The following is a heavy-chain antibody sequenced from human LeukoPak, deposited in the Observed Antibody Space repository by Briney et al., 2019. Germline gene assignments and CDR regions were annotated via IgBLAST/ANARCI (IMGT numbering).Heavy chain of an antibody. D-gene: IGHD2-2*01. Sequence: SETLSLTCAVYGGSFSGYYWSWIRQPPGKGLEWIGEINHSGSTNYNPSLKSRVTISVDTSKNQFSLKLSSVTAADTAVYYCARGQPLLRGSGFDYWGQGTLVTVSS. CDR1: GGSFSGYY. V-gene: IGHV4-34*01. J-gene: IGHJ4*02. CDR3: ARGQPLLRGSGFDY. CDR2: INHSGST.